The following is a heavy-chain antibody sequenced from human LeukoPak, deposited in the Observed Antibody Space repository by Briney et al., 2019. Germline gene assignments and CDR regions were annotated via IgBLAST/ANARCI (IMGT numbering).Heavy chain of an antibody. CDR2: IIPIFGTA. CDR3: ASPLTNYLGHLLGLTTHAFDI. D-gene: IGHD3/OR15-3a*01. J-gene: IGHJ3*02. Sequence: SVKVSCKASGGTFSSYAISWVRQAPGQGLEWMGGIIPIFGTANYAQKLQGRVTITTDESTSTAYMELSSLRSEDTAVYYCASPLTNYLGHLLGLTTHAFDIWGQGTMVTVSS. CDR1: GGTFSSYA. V-gene: IGHV1-69*05.